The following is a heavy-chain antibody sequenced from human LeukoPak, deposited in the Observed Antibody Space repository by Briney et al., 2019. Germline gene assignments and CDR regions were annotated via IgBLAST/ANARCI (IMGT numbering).Heavy chain of an antibody. CDR1: GYTFTGYY. Sequence: ASVKVSCKASGYTFTGYYMHWVRQAPGQGLEWMGWINPNSGGTNYAQKFQGRVTMTRGTSISTAYMELSRLRSDDTAVYYCARWGDIVVVTANDYWGQGTLVTVSS. CDR2: INPNSGGT. CDR3: ARWGDIVVVTANDY. D-gene: IGHD2-21*02. V-gene: IGHV1-2*02. J-gene: IGHJ4*02.